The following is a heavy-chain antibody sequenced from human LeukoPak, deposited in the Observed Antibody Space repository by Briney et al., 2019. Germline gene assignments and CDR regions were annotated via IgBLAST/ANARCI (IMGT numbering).Heavy chain of an antibody. D-gene: IGHD6-13*01. CDR3: ARRIAAAGTGFDY. Sequence: SETLSLTCAVYGGSFSGYYWSWIRQPPGKGLEWIGEINHSGSTNYNPSLKSRVTISVDTPKNQFSLKLSSVTAADTAVYYCARRIAAAGTGFDYWGQGTLVTVSS. CDR2: INHSGST. CDR1: GGSFSGYY. V-gene: IGHV4-34*01. J-gene: IGHJ4*02.